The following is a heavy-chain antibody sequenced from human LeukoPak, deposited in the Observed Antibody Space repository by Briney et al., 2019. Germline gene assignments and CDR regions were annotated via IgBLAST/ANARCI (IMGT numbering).Heavy chain of an antibody. J-gene: IGHJ4*02. V-gene: IGHV4-34*01. D-gene: IGHD2-2*01. CDR2: INHSGST. Sequence: SETLSLTCAVSGGSFSGYYWSWIRQPPGKGLEWIGEINHSGSTNYNPSLQSRVTISVDTAKNQFSLKLSSVTAADTAVYYCASSPLRYCSSTSCHGRLDYWGQGTLVTVSS. CDR1: GGSFSGYY. CDR3: ASSPLRYCSSTSCHGRLDY.